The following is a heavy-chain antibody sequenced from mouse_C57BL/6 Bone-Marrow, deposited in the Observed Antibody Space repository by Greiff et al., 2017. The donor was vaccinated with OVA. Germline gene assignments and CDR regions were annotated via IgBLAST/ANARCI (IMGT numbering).Heavy chain of an antibody. V-gene: IGHV1-72*01. D-gene: IGHD3-2*02. CDR2: IDPNSGGT. Sequence: QVQLKQPGAELVKPGASVKLSCKASGYTFTSYWMHWVKQRPGRGLEWIGRIDPNSGGTKYNEKFKSKATLTVDKPSSTAYMQLSSLTSEDAAVYYCARGRADSSGYVWFAYWGQGTLVTVSA. J-gene: IGHJ3*01. CDR3: ARGRADSSGYVWFAY. CDR1: GYTFTSYW.